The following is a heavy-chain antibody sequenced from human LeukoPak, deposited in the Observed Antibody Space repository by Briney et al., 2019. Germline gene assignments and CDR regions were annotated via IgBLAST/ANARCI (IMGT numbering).Heavy chain of an antibody. V-gene: IGHV5-51*01. CDR3: AKGDGYNTFDY. D-gene: IGHD5-24*01. J-gene: IGHJ4*02. CDR2: IHPGDSDT. Sequence: GESLKISCKGSGYTFTSNWIGWVRQMPGKGLEWMGIIHPGDSDTRYSPSFQGQVTISADKSIRTAYLQWSSLKASDTAMYYCAKGDGYNTFDYWGQGTLVTVSS. CDR1: GYTFTSNW.